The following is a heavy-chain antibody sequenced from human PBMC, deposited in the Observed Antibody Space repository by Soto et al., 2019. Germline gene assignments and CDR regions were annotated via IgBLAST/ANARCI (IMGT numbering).Heavy chain of an antibody. V-gene: IGHV3-15*01. CDR1: QFAFTTGW. CDR3: TTDGNFDY. CDR2: IKSKTDGGTT. J-gene: IGHJ4*02. Sequence: EVQLVESGGGLVKPGGSLRLACATSQFAFTTGWMSWVRQAPGKGLEWVGRIKSKTDGGTTDYAAPAKGRFTISRHDSKHTLFLQMNSLKIEDTAVYYCTTDGNFDYWGQGTLVTVAS.